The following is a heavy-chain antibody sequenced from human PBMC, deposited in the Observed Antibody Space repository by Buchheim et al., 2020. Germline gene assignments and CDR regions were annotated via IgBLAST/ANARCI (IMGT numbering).Heavy chain of an antibody. V-gene: IGHV3-21*01. CDR2: ISSSSYI. CDR3: ATSIAARLYFDY. D-gene: IGHD6-6*01. CDR1: GFTFSSYS. Sequence: EVQLVESGGGLVKPGGSLRLSCAASGFTFSSYSMNWVRQAPGKGLEWVSSISSSSYIYYADSVKGRFTISRDNAKNSQILQMNSLRAEDTAVYYCATSIAARLYFDYWGQGTL. J-gene: IGHJ4*02.